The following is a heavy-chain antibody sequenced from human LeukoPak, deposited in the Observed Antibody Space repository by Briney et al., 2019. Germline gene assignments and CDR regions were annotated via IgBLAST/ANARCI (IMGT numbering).Heavy chain of an antibody. CDR2: IDWDDDK. CDR1: GFSLSTTGMR. Sequence: SGPTLVNPTQTLTLTCTFSGFSLSTTGMRVNWIRQSPGKALEWLARIDWDDDKFYSTSLKTRLTVSKDTSKNQVVLTMTNMDPVDTATYYCARTSLELYSGSSPFGQWGQGTLVTVSS. CDR3: ARTSLELYSGSSPFGQ. J-gene: IGHJ4*02. V-gene: IGHV2-70*04. D-gene: IGHD1-26*01.